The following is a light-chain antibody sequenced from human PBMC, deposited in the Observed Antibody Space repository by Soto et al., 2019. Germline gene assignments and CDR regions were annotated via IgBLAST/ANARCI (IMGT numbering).Light chain of an antibody. CDR1: SSDIGRNY. CDR2: ENN. Sequence: QSVLTQPPSVSAAPGQKVTISCSGSSSDIGRNYVSWYQHFPGTAPKLLIYENNKRPSGIPDRLSGSKSGSSATLGITGLQTGDEADYYCGTWDSSLTTYVFGPGTKLTVL. J-gene: IGLJ1*01. CDR3: GTWDSSLTTYV. V-gene: IGLV1-51*02.